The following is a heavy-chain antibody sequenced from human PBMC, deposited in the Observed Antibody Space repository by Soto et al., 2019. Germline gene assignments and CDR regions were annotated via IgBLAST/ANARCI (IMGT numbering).Heavy chain of an antibody. CDR1: GGSISSYY. Sequence: PSETLSLTCTVSGGSISSYYWSWIRQPPGKGLEWIGYIYYSGSTNYNPSLKSRVTISVDTSKNQFSLKLSSVTAADTAVYYCARGIQLWDRYYYYYYMDVWGKGTTVTVSS. J-gene: IGHJ6*03. V-gene: IGHV4-59*01. CDR2: IYYSGST. D-gene: IGHD5-18*01. CDR3: ARGIQLWDRYYYYYYMDV.